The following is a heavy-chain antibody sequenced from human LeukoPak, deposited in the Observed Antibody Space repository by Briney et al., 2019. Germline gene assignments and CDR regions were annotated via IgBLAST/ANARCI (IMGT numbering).Heavy chain of an antibody. D-gene: IGHD3-9*01. CDR3: MLLVNDILTGYTKD. J-gene: IGHJ4*02. Sequence: QPGGSLRLSCAASGFTFSGSAMHWVRQASGKGLEWVGRIRSKANSYATAYAASVKGRFTISRDDSKNTAYLQMNSLKTEDTAVYYCMLLVNDILTGYTKDWGQGTLVTVSS. V-gene: IGHV3-73*01. CDR2: IRSKANSYAT. CDR1: GFTFSGSA.